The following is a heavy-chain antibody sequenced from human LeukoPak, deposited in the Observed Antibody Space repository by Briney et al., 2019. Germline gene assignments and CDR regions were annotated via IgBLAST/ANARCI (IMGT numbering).Heavy chain of an antibody. CDR3: ARLSSGSSSWYDIDY. CDR2: IYYSGST. Sequence: SETLSLTCTVSGGSISSYYWSWIRQPPGKGLEWIGYIYYSGSTNYNPSLKSRVTISVDTSKNQFSLRLNSVTAADTAVYYCARLSSGSSSWYDIDYWGQGTLVTVSS. J-gene: IGHJ4*02. CDR1: GGSISSYY. D-gene: IGHD6-13*01. V-gene: IGHV4-59*08.